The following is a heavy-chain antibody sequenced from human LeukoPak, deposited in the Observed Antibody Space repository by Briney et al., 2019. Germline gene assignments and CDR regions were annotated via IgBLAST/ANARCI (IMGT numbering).Heavy chain of an antibody. CDR2: IYWDDDK. CDR3: AHSRYSSSWYSQPFDY. Sequence: SGPTLMKPTQTLTLTCTFSGLSLSTSGVGVGWIRQPPGKALEWLSLIYWDDDKRYSPSLKSRLTITKDTSKNQVVLTMTNMDPVDTATYYCAHSRYSSSWYSQPFDYWGQGTLVTVSS. D-gene: IGHD6-13*01. V-gene: IGHV2-5*02. J-gene: IGHJ4*02. CDR1: GLSLSTSGVG.